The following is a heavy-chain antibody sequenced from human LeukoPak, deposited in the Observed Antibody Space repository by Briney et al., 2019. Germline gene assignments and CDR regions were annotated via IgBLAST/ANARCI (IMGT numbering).Heavy chain of an antibody. CDR1: GDSISSHY. D-gene: IGHD6-13*01. CDR3: ARGAGPFDY. J-gene: IGHJ4*02. V-gene: IGHV4-4*07. CDR2: IYTSGTP. Sequence: PSETLSLTCTVSGDSISSHYWSWIRQPPGKGLEWIGRIYTSGTPNYNPSLKSRVTMSVDTSKNQLSLKLSSVTAADTAVYYCARGAGPFDYWGQGTLVTVSS.